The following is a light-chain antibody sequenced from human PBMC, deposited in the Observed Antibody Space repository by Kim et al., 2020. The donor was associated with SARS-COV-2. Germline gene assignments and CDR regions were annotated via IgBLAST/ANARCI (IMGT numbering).Light chain of an antibody. Sequence: QSALTQPASVSGSPGKSITISCTGTSGDVGIYNYVSWYQQHPGKAPRVLIYDVYKRPSGVSDRFSGSKSGNSASLTISGLQAEDEAEYYCSSYTTSSTFVFGTGTKVTVL. CDR1: SGDVGIYNY. J-gene: IGLJ1*01. CDR3: SSYTTSSTFV. V-gene: IGLV2-14*03. CDR2: DVY.